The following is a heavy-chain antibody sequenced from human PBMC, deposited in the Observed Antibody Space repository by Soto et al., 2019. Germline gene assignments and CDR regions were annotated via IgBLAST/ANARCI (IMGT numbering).Heavy chain of an antibody. D-gene: IGHD1-26*01. J-gene: IGHJ4*02. CDR3: ARGRRSIVGATNFDF. Sequence: GGSLKISCECSGYSFTSYCIGWVRQMPGKGLEWVGIICPGDSDSRYSPSFQGQVTISADKSISTAYVQWSSLKASDTAMYYCARGRRSIVGATNFDFWGQGTLVTVS. CDR2: ICPGDSDS. CDR1: GYSFTSYC. V-gene: IGHV5-51*01.